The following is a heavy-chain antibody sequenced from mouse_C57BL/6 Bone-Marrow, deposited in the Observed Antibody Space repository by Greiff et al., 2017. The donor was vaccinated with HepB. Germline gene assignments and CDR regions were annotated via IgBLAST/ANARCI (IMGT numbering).Heavy chain of an antibody. V-gene: IGHV5-9-1*02. CDR2: ISSGGDYI. Sequence: DVQLVESGEGLVKPGGSLKLSCAASGFTFSSYAMSWVRQTPEKRLEWVAYISSGGDYIYYADTVKGRFTISRDNARNTLYLQMSSLKSEDTAMYYCTRDDYDEKFAYWGQGTLVTVSA. CDR1: GFTFSSYA. J-gene: IGHJ3*01. D-gene: IGHD2-4*01. CDR3: TRDDYDEKFAY.